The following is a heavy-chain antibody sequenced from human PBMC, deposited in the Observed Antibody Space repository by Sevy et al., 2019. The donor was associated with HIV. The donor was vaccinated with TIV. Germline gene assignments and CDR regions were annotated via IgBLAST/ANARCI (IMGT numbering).Heavy chain of an antibody. V-gene: IGHV4-4*07. CDR2: IYTSETI. J-gene: IGHJ4*02. D-gene: IGHD3-22*01. CDR1: GGSVSSEY. CDR3: AIDFFYDSTDYYWPAYYFDN. Sequence: SETLSLTCNVSGGSVSSEYWSWIRQPAGKGLEWIGRIYTSETINYNPALKSRVTMSIDTSKNQISLKLTSVTAADTAVYYCAIDFFYDSTDYYWPAYYFDNWGQGTLVTVSS.